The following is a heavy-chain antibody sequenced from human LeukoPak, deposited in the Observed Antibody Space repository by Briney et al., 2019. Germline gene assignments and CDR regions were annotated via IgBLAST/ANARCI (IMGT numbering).Heavy chain of an antibody. CDR1: GGSFSGYF. CDR2: IYHSGST. CDR3: ARAKENYFDY. Sequence: SETLSLTCGVFGGSFSGYFWSWIRQPPGKGLEWIGEIYHSGSTNYNPSLKSRVTISVDKSKNQFSLKLSSVTAADTAVYYCARAKENYFDYWGQGTLVTVSS. J-gene: IGHJ4*02. D-gene: IGHD5-24*01. V-gene: IGHV4-34*01.